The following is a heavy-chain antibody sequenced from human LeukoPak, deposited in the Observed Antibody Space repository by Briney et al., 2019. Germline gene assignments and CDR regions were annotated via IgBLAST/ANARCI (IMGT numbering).Heavy chain of an antibody. CDR1: GYTFTAYH. Sequence: ASVKVSCKASGYTFTAYHMHWVRQAPGQGLEWMGRINPNSGDTNYAQKFQGRVTMTRDTSISTAYMELSRLRSDDTAVYYCARDYCSSASCLFDYWGQGTLVTVSS. D-gene: IGHD2-2*01. CDR2: INPNSGDT. J-gene: IGHJ4*02. V-gene: IGHV1-2*06. CDR3: ARDYCSSASCLFDY.